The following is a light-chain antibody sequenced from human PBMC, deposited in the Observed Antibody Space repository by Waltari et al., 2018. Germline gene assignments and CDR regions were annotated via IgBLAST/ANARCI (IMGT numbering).Light chain of an antibody. CDR2: AAS. CDR3: QQSYSTPQT. CDR1: QTISNY. V-gene: IGKV1-39*01. J-gene: IGKJ1*01. Sequence: DIQMTQSPSSLSASVGDRVTITCRASQTISNYLNWYQQKPGKVPNLLVYAASSLQSGVPSRFSGSGSGTDFTLTISSLQPEDFATYYCQQSYSTPQTFGQGTKVEIK.